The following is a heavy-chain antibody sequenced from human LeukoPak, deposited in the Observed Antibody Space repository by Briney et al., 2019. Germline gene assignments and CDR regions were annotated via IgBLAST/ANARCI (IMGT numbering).Heavy chain of an antibody. V-gene: IGHV1-24*01. CDR2: FDPEDGET. CDR3: ATGGRSSSWYYFDY. J-gene: IGHJ4*02. Sequence: GASVKVSCKVSGYTLTELSMHWVRQAPGKGLEWMGGFDPEDGETIYAQKFQGRVTMTEDTSTDTAYMELSSLRSEDTAVHYCATGGRSSSWYYFDYWGQGTLVTVSS. D-gene: IGHD6-13*01. CDR1: GYTLTELS.